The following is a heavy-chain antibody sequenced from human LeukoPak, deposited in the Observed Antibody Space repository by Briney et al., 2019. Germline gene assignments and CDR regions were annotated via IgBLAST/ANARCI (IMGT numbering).Heavy chain of an antibody. CDR1: GFTFDDYA. Sequence: GRSLRLSCAASGFTFDDYAMHWVRQAPGKGLEWVSGISWNSGSIGYADSVKGRFTISRDNAKNSLYLQMNSLRAEDTALYYCAKDMVGDYPQYGMGVWGQGTTVTVSS. CDR3: AKDMVGDYPQYGMGV. CDR2: ISWNSGSI. J-gene: IGHJ6*02. V-gene: IGHV3-9*01. D-gene: IGHD4-17*01.